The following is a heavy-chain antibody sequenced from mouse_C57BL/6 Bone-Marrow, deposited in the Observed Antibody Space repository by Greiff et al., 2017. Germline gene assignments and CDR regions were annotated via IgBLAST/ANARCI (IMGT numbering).Heavy chain of an antibody. Sequence: EVKLVESGGGLVQPGGSLKLSCAASGFTFSDYGMAWVRQAPRKGPEWVAFISNLAYSIYYADTVTGRFTISRENAKNTLYLEMSSLRSEDTAMYYCARHSGYYWYFDVWGTGTTVTVSS. J-gene: IGHJ1*03. CDR1: GFTFSDYG. CDR3: ARHSGYYWYFDV. CDR2: ISNLAYSI. V-gene: IGHV5-15*04. D-gene: IGHD1-3*01.